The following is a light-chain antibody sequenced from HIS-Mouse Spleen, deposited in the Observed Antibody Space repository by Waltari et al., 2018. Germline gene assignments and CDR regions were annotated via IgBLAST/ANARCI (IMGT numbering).Light chain of an antibody. CDR1: SSDVGGYNY. CDR2: EVS. V-gene: IGLV2-8*01. Sequence: QSALTQPPSASGSPGQSVTISCTGTSSDVGGYNYVSWYQQHPGKAPNLMIYEVSKRPSGVPDRFSGSKSGNTASLTVSGLQAEDEADYYCSSYAGSNNFEVVFGGGTKLTVL. CDR3: SSYAGSNNFEVV. J-gene: IGLJ2*01.